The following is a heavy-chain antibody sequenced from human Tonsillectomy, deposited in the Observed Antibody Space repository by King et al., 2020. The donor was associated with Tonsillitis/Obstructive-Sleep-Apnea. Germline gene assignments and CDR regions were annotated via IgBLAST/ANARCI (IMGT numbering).Heavy chain of an antibody. CDR2: INHSGST. D-gene: IGHD2-2*02. Sequence: VQLQQWGAGLLKPSETLSLTCAVYGGSFSGYYWSWVRQPPGKGLEWIGEINHSGSTNYNPSLKSRVTISLDSSKNQLSLKLSSVTAADTAVYYCAREPIVLEPAAIPSAFDIWGQGTMVTVSS. CDR3: AREPIVLEPAAIPSAFDI. CDR1: GGSFSGYY. V-gene: IGHV4-34*01. J-gene: IGHJ3*02.